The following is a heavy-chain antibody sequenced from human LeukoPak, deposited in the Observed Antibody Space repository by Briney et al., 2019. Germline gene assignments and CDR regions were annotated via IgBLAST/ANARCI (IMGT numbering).Heavy chain of an antibody. Sequence: GGSLRLSCAASGFTFSRNGMHWVRQAPGEGLAWVALVWYDGSSQYYADSVKGRFTISRDNSKNTLYLQMNSLRAEDTAVYYCARGYYDFWSPRLAGRYYGMDVWGQGTTVTVSS. CDR3: ARGYYDFWSPRLAGRYYGMDV. CDR1: GFTFSRNG. V-gene: IGHV3-30*02. D-gene: IGHD3-3*01. CDR2: VWYDGSSQ. J-gene: IGHJ6*02.